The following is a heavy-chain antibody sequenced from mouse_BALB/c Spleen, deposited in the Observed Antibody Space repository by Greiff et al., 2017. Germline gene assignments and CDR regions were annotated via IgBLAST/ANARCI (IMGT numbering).Heavy chain of an antibody. J-gene: IGHJ4*01. Sequence: QVQLQQSGAELARPGASVKMSCKASGYTFTSYTMHWVKQRPGQGLEWIGYINPSSGSTNYNQKFKDKATLTADKSSSTAYMQLSSLTSEDSAVYYCARGRTARATYAMDYWGQGTSVTVSS. CDR3: ARGRTARATYAMDY. CDR2: INPSSGST. CDR1: GYTFTSYT. V-gene: IGHV1-4*01. D-gene: IGHD3-2*01.